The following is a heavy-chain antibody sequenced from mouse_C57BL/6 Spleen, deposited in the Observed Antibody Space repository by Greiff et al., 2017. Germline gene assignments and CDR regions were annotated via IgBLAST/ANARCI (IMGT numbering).Heavy chain of an antibody. J-gene: IGHJ4*01. CDR3: AREGDYYGSSYAMDY. CDR2: IHPSDSDT. D-gene: IGHD1-1*01. CDR1: GYTFTSYW. V-gene: IGHV1-74*01. Sequence: QVQLQQPGAELVKPGASVKVSCKASGYTFTSYWMHWVKQRPGQGLEWIGRIHPSDSDTNYNQKFKGKATLTVDNSSSTAYMQLSSLTSEDSAVYYCAREGDYYGSSYAMDYWGQGTSVTVSS.